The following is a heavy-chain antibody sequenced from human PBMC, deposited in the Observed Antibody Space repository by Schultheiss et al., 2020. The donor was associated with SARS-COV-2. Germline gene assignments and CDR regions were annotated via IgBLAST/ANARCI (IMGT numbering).Heavy chain of an antibody. V-gene: IGHV3-33*06. CDR1: GFSFSNHA. CDR3: AKDHPYGDYVLDY. CDR2: IWYDGSNK. D-gene: IGHD4-17*01. J-gene: IGHJ4*02. Sequence: GGSLRLSCAASGFSFSNHAMTWVRQAPGKGLEWVAVIWYDGSNKYYADSVKGRFTISRDNSKNTLYLQMNSLRAEDTAVYYCAKDHPYGDYVLDYWGQGTLVTVSS.